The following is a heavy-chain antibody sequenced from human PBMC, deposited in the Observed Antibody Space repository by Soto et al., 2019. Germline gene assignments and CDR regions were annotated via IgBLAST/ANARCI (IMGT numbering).Heavy chain of an antibody. D-gene: IGHD2-2*01. CDR3: ARAASYSVVVPAATAYYLNY. CDR1: GYSFTSYY. CDR2: INPSGGST. J-gene: IGHJ4*01. V-gene: IGHV1-46*01. Sequence: ASVKVSCKASGYSFTSYYIHWVRQAPGQGLEWMGIINPSGGSTSYAQKFQGRVTMTRDTSTSTVYMELSSLRSEDTAVYYCARAASYSVVVPAATAYYLNYWGHGTLVPVSS.